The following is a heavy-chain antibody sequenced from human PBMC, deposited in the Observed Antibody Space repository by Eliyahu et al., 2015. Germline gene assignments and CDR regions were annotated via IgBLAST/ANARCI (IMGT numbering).Heavy chain of an antibody. Sequence: QVQLVESGGGVVQPGRSLRLXCXAXXFTFSXYGMHWGRQAPGKGLEWVAVISYDGSNKYYADSVKGRFTISRDNSKNTLYLQMNSLRAEDTAVYYCAKTHDYGGNPLDYWGQGTLVTVSS. CDR2: ISYDGSNK. CDR1: XFTFSXYG. J-gene: IGHJ4*02. CDR3: AKTHDYGGNPLDY. V-gene: IGHV3-30*18. D-gene: IGHD4-23*01.